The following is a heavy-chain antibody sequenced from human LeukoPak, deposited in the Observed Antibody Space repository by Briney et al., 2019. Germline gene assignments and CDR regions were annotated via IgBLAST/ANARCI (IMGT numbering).Heavy chain of an antibody. CDR3: ARLVVVAAIRYYGMDV. V-gene: IGHV1-18*01. D-gene: IGHD2-15*01. Sequence: ASVKVSCKASGYTFTSYGISWVRQAPGQGLEWMGWISAYNGNTNYAQKLQGRVTMTTDTSTSTAYMELRSLRSDDTAVYCCARLVVVAAIRYYGMDVWGQGTTVTVSS. CDR1: GYTFTSYG. J-gene: IGHJ6*02. CDR2: ISAYNGNT.